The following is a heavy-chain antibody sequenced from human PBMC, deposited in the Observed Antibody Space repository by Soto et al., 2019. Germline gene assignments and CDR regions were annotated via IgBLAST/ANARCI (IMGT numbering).Heavy chain of an antibody. V-gene: IGHV5-10-1*01. CDR2: IDPSDSYT. CDR1: GYSFTSYW. D-gene: IGHD6-6*01. J-gene: IGHJ6*02. CDR3: ARRGGAPTSSYYYGMDV. Sequence: GESLKISCKGSGYSFTSYWISWVRQMPGKGLEWMGRIDPSDSYTNYSPSFQGHVTISADKSISTAHLQWSSLKASDTAMYYCARRGGAPTSSYYYGMDVWGQGTTVTVSS.